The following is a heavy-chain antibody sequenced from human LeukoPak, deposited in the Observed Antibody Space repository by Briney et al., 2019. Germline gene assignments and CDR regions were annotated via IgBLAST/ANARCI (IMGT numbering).Heavy chain of an antibody. CDR3: ARASPPDQRAAAGTFDY. Sequence: PGGSLRLSCGASGFTFSSYAMSWVRQAPGKGLEWVSAIRGSGGSTYYADSVKGRFTISRDNAKNSLYLQMNSLRAEDTAVYYCARASPPDQRAAAGTFDYWGQGTLVTVSS. CDR1: GFTFSSYA. V-gene: IGHV3-23*01. D-gene: IGHD6-13*01. CDR2: IRGSGGST. J-gene: IGHJ4*02.